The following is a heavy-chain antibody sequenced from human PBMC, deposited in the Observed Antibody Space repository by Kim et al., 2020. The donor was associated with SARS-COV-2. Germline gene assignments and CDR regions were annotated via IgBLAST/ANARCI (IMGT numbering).Heavy chain of an antibody. CDR3: ARALGEGGGVLRGVSDF. Sequence: ASVKVSCKASGYTFTRFHIHWVRQAPGQGLEWMGTINHSGGATTSAQNLQGRVSLTRDTSTSTVYMELSSRTSEDTAVYYCARALGEGGGVLRGVSDFWGQGTLVAVSS. D-gene: IGHD3-10*01. CDR1: GYTFTRFH. CDR2: INHSGGAT. J-gene: IGHJ4*02. V-gene: IGHV1-46*04.